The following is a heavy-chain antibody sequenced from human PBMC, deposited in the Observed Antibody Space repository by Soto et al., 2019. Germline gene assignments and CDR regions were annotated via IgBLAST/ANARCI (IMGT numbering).Heavy chain of an antibody. J-gene: IGHJ6*02. Sequence: GASVKVSCKASGYTFTSYGISWVRQAPGQGLEWMGWISAYNGNTNYAQKLQGRVTMTTDTSTSTAYMELRSLRSDDTAVYYCARDPQNYDSSGYYHPYYYYGMDVWGQGTTVTVSS. D-gene: IGHD3-22*01. V-gene: IGHV1-18*04. CDR3: ARDPQNYDSSGYYHPYYYYGMDV. CDR2: ISAYNGNT. CDR1: GYTFTSYG.